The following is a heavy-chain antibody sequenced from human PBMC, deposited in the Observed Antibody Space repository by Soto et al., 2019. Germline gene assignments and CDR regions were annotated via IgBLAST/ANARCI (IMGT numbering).Heavy chain of an antibody. V-gene: IGHV3-23*01. Sequence: EVQLLESGGGLVQPGGSLRLSCAASGVTFSSYAMSWVRQAPGKGLEWVSAISGSGGSTYYADSVKGRFTISRDTSKSTLYLPMNSLRAEDTAVYYCAKDQREVATNDDAFDIWGQGTMVTVSS. J-gene: IGHJ3*02. CDR1: GVTFSSYA. D-gene: IGHD5-12*01. CDR3: AKDQREVATNDDAFDI. CDR2: ISGSGGST.